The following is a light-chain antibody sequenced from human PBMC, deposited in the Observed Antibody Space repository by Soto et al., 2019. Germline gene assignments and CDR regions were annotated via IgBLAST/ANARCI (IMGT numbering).Light chain of an antibody. CDR3: CSFAGTYTYVM. CDR1: SSDVGGYNY. J-gene: IGLJ3*02. V-gene: IGLV2-11*01. CDR2: DVI. Sequence: QSVLTQPRSVSGSPGQSVAISCTGTSSDVGGYNYVSWYQQHPGKAPKLMIYDVIKRPSGVPDRFSGSESGNTASLTISGLQAEDEADYYCCSFAGTYTYVMFGGGTKLTVL.